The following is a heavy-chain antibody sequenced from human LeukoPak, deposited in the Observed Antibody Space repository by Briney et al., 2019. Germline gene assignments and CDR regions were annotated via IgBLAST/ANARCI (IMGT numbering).Heavy chain of an antibody. D-gene: IGHD2-15*01. V-gene: IGHV1-69*13. J-gene: IGHJ4*02. CDR3: ARDREYCSGGSCYPTFDY. CDR1: GGTFSSYA. CDR2: IIPIFGTA. Sequence: SVKVSCKASGGTFSSYAISWVRQAPGQGLEWMGGIIPIFGTANYAQKFQGRVTITADESTSTACMELSSLRSEDTAVYYCARDREYCSGGSCYPTFDYWGQGTLVTVSS.